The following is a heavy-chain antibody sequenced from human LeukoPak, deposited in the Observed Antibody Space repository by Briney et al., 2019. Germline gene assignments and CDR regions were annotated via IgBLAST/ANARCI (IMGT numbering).Heavy chain of an antibody. CDR3: AIDPNWETHN. J-gene: IGHJ4*02. CDR2: INDSGRRT. CDR1: GFIFSTYR. V-gene: IGHV3-23*01. Sequence: GSLRLSCAASGFIFSTYRMSWVRQAPGKGLEWVSLINDSGRRTYYADSVKGRFTVSRDNSKYTLYLQMTNLRVDDTALYYCAIDPNWETHNWGQGVLVTVSS. D-gene: IGHD7-27*01.